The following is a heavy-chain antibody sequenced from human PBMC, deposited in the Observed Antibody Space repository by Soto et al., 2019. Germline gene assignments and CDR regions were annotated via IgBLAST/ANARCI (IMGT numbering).Heavy chain of an antibody. V-gene: IGHV3-30-3*01. Sequence: GGSLRLXCAASGFTFSSYAMHWVRQAPGKGLEWVAVISYDGSNKYYADSVKGRFTISRDNSKNTLYLQMNSLRAEDTAVYYCAREVGTTMVRGVNNYYYGMDVWGQGTTVTVSS. CDR3: AREVGTTMVRGVNNYYYGMDV. CDR2: ISYDGSNK. CDR1: GFTFSSYA. D-gene: IGHD3-10*01. J-gene: IGHJ6*02.